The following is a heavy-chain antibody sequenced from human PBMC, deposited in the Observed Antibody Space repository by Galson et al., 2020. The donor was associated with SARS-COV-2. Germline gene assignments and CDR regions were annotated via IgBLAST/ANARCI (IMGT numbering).Heavy chain of an antibody. CDR1: GFTFSDYY. Sequence: GGSLRLSCEASGFTFSDYYMTWIRQAPGKGLEWLSYISDHSDTIYYADSVKGRFTVSRDNAKNSLFLQMNSLRAEDTAVYYCARDGSGSPDFDHWGQGTLVTVSS. V-gene: IGHV3-11*01. CDR3: ARDGSGSPDFDH. D-gene: IGHD1-26*01. CDR2: ISDHSDTI. J-gene: IGHJ4*02.